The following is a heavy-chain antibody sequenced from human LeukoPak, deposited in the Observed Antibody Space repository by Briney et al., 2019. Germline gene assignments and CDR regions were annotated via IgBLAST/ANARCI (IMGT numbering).Heavy chain of an antibody. CDR3: ARGPTYNRNPFDP. Sequence: ASVKVSCKASGYSFTGYYIHWVRQAPGQGLEWTGRIDPNSGGTNYAQKFQGRVTMTRDTSISTAYMALSRLRSDDTAVYYCARGPTYNRNPFDPWGQGTLVTVSS. CDR2: IDPNSGGT. J-gene: IGHJ5*02. D-gene: IGHD1-14*01. V-gene: IGHV1-2*02. CDR1: GYSFTGYY.